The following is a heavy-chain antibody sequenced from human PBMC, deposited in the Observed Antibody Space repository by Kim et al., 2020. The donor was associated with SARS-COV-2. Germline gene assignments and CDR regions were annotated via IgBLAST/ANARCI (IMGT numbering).Heavy chain of an antibody. CDR1: GGTFSSYA. Sequence: SVKVSCKASGGTFSSYAISWVRQAPGQGLEWMGGIIPIFGTANYAQKFQGRVTITADESTSTAYMELSSLRSEDTAVYYCARDYDSSGYYAPRGDGWYFDLWGRGTLVTVSS. V-gene: IGHV1-69*13. J-gene: IGHJ2*01. CDR3: ARDYDSSGYYAPRGDGWYFDL. CDR2: IIPIFGTA. D-gene: IGHD3-22*01.